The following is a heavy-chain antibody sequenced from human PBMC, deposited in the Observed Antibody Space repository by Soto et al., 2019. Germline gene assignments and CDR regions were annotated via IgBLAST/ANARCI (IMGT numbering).Heavy chain of an antibody. CDR2: IYYSGGT. V-gene: IGHV4-31*11. CDR3: AREEGGGYDHRWFDP. J-gene: IGHJ5*02. D-gene: IGHD5-12*01. CDR1: GGSISSGAYY. Sequence: QVQLQESGPGLVKPSQTLSLTCAVSGGSISSGAYYWSWIRQHPGKGLEWIGYIYYSGGTYYNPSLKSRVTISVDTSKNQFSLKLSSVTAADTAVYYCAREEGGGYDHRWFDPWDQGTLVTVSS.